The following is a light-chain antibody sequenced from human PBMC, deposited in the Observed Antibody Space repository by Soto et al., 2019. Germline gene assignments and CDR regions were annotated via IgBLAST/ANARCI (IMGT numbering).Light chain of an antibody. V-gene: IGKV3-11*01. Sequence: EIVLTQSPATLSFSPGERVTLSCRASQSVGSYLDWYQQKPGQTPRLLIYDASNRATGIPARFSGSGSGTDFTLTISSLEADDFAVYYCQHRNYWPPGATFGGGTKVEIK. CDR1: QSVGSY. CDR2: DAS. CDR3: QHRNYWPPGAT. J-gene: IGKJ4*01.